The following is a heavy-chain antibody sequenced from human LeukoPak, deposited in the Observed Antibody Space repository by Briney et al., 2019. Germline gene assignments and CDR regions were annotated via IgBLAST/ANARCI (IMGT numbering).Heavy chain of an antibody. Sequence: GGSLRLSCAASGFTFSDYYMSWIRQAPGKGLEWVSYISSGGGSIYYADSVKGRFTISRDNAENSLYLQMNSLRAEETAVYYRARVASSGWYPLDYWGQGTLVTVSS. CDR2: ISSGGGSI. J-gene: IGHJ4*02. D-gene: IGHD6-19*01. CDR1: GFTFSDYY. CDR3: ARVASSGWYPLDY. V-gene: IGHV3-11*04.